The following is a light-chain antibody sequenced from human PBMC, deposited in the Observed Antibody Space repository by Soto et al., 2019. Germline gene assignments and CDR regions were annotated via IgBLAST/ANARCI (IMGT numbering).Light chain of an antibody. CDR1: QSIGSY. Sequence: DIQMTQSQSSLSASVGDRVTLTCRASQSIGSYLNWYQQNPGKAPKFLIYAASSLQSGVPSRFSGSGSGTDFTLTIPSLQPEDFATYFCQQSYSTPRTFGQGTKVELK. J-gene: IGKJ1*01. CDR2: AAS. CDR3: QQSYSTPRT. V-gene: IGKV1-39*01.